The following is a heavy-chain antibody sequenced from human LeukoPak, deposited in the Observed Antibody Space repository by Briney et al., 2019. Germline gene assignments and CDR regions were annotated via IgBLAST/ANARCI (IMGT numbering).Heavy chain of an antibody. CDR2: IYTSGST. V-gene: IGHV4-61*02. D-gene: IGHD2-2*01. CDR3: ARGRDIVVPAHDAFDI. CDR1: GGSISSGSYY. J-gene: IGHJ3*02. Sequence: SETLSLTCTVSGGSISSGSYYWSWIRQPAGKGLEWIGRIYTSGSTNYNPSLKSRVTISVDTSKNQFSLKLSSVTAADTAVYYCARGRDIVVPAHDAFDIWGQGTMVTVSS.